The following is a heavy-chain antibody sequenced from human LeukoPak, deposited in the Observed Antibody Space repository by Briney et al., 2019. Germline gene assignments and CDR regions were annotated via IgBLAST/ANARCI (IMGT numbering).Heavy chain of an antibody. CDR2: INSDGSST. CDR3: PTPYSSGWHNFDY. V-gene: IGHV3-74*01. D-gene: IGHD6-19*01. Sequence: PGGSLRLSCAASGFTFSSYWMHWVRHAPGKGLVWVSRINSDGSSTSYANSVKGRFTISRDNAKNTLYLQMNSLRAEDTAVYYCPTPYSSGWHNFDYWGQGTLVTVSS. J-gene: IGHJ4*02. CDR1: GFTFSSYW.